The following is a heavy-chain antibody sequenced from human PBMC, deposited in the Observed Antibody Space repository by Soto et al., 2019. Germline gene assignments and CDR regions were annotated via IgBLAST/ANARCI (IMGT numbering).Heavy chain of an antibody. Sequence: SETLSLTCTVSGGSISSYYWSWIRQSAGKGLEWIGRIYTSGSTNYNPSLKSRVTMSVDTSKNQFSLKLSSVTAADTAVYYCARDLGYCSSTSCYTLWDYWGQGTLVTVSS. D-gene: IGHD2-2*02. J-gene: IGHJ4*02. CDR2: IYTSGST. CDR3: ARDLGYCSSTSCYTLWDY. V-gene: IGHV4-4*07. CDR1: GGSISSYY.